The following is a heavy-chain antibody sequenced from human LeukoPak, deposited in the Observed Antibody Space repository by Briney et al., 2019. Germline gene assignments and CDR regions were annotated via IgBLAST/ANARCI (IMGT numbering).Heavy chain of an antibody. CDR1: GFTFSNYW. Sequence: TGGSLRLSCAASGFTFSNYWMSWVRQAPGKRLEGVANINQDGRAKSYVDSEKRRFTSYGDKTKNSLSLQMDSLRAEDTAVYHCARVGRSREDREDKYTGRYHPFDPWGQGTLVTVSS. J-gene: IGHJ5*02. CDR3: ARVGRSREDREDKYTGRYHPFDP. D-gene: IGHD1-26*01. V-gene: IGHV3-7*05. CDR2: INQDGRAK.